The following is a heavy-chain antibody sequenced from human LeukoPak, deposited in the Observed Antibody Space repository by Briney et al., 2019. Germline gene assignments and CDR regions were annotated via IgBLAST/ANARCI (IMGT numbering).Heavy chain of an antibody. J-gene: IGHJ5*02. CDR2: INAGNGNT. CDR3: ARVISKWLRYNWFDP. V-gene: IGHV1-3*01. D-gene: IGHD6-19*01. CDR1: GYTFTSYA. Sequence: ASVKVSCKASGYTFTSYAMHWVRQAPGQRLEWMGWINAGNGNTKYSQKFQGRVTITRDTSASTAYMELGSLRSEDTAVYYCARVISKWLRYNWFDPWGQGTLVTVSS.